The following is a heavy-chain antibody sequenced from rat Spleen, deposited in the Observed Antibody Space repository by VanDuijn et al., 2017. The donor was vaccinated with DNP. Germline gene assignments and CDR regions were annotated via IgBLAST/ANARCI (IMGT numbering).Heavy chain of an antibody. D-gene: IGHD1-3*01. Sequence: QVQLKESGPGLVQPSQTLSLTCSVSGLSLTSNSVSWIRQPPGKGLEWIAAIWSGGNTDYNSALKPRLSISRDTTESQVFLKMNSLQTEDTATYYCASTLVNYGTYGYYAMDAWGQGTSVTVSS. CDR3: ASTLVNYGTYGYYAMDA. CDR1: GLSLTSNS. CDR2: IWSGGNT. V-gene: IGHV2-47*01. J-gene: IGHJ4*01.